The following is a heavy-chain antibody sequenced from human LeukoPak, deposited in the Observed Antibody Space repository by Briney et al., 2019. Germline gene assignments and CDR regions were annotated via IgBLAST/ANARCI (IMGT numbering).Heavy chain of an antibody. D-gene: IGHD3-16*01. CDR2: IRHDGSIK. Sequence: GGSLRLTCAASGFIFSTYGMYWVRQAPGKGLEWVAFIRHDGSIKNYADSVKGRSTISRDNSKNTLYLQMNSLRAEDTAVYYCAKDGLADIDYWGQGTLVTVSS. J-gene: IGHJ4*02. V-gene: IGHV3-30*02. CDR3: AKDGLADIDY. CDR1: GFIFSTYG.